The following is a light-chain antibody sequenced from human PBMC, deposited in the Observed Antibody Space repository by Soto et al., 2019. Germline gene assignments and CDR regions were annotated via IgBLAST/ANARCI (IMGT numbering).Light chain of an antibody. V-gene: IGLV2-14*01. CDR3: SSYTSSSTLL. CDR1: SSDVGDYNY. CDR2: DVS. Sequence: QSALTQPASVSGSPGQSITISCIGTSSDVGDYNYVSWYQQHPGKAPKLMIYDVSNRPSGVSNRFSASKSGNTASLTISGLQAEDEADYYCSSYTSSSTLLFGGGTQLTVL. J-gene: IGLJ2*01.